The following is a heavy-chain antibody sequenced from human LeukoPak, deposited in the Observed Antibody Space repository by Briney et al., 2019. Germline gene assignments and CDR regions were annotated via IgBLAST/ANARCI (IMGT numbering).Heavy chain of an antibody. CDR2: IFYSGST. Sequence: SETLSLTCTVSGASISSSTCYWDWIRQPPGKGLEWRGSIFYSGSTNYNSSLWSRITISIDTSKHQFSLRLNSVTAADTAVYYCARTCGRGTIDPGTSGFVDYWGQGTLVTVSS. J-gene: IGHJ4*02. D-gene: IGHD3-22*01. CDR3: ARTCGRGTIDPGTSGFVDY. V-gene: IGHV4-39*01. CDR1: GASISSSTCY.